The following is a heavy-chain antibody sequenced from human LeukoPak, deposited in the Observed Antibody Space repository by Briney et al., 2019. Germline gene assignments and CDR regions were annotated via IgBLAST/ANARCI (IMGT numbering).Heavy chain of an antibody. CDR1: GFTFSSYG. Sequence: PGRPLRLSCAASGFTFSSYGMHWVRQAPGKGLEWVAVISRDGSDKFYADPVKGRFTISRDNSKNTLYLQMDSLRAEDTAMYYCAKPLGTSTIDFLIDYWGQGTLVTVSS. D-gene: IGHD7-27*01. J-gene: IGHJ4*02. V-gene: IGHV3-30*18. CDR2: ISRDGSDK. CDR3: AKPLGTSTIDFLIDY.